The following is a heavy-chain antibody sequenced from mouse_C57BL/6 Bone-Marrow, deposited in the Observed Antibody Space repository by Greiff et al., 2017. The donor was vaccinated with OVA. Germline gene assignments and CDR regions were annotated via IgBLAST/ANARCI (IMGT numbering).Heavy chain of an antibody. CDR3: TTWGGGAYYYAMDY. D-gene: IGHD1-1*02. Sequence: VQLKESGAELVRPGASVKLSCTASGFNIKDYYMHWVKQRPEQGLEWIGRIDPEDGDTEYAPKFQGKATMTADTSSNTAYLQLSSLTSEDTAVYYWTTWGGGAYYYAMDYWGQGTSVAVSS. CDR2: IDPEDGDT. V-gene: IGHV14-1*01. CDR1: GFNIKDYY. J-gene: IGHJ4*01.